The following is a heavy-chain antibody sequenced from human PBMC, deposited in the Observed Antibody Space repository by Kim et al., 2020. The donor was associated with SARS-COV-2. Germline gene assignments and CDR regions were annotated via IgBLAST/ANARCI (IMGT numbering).Heavy chain of an antibody. V-gene: IGHV3-7*03. Sequence: GGSLRLSCAASGFTFSSYWMSWVRQAPGKGLEWVANIKQDGSEKYYVDSVKGRFTISRDNAKNSLYLQMNSLRAEDTAVYYCARDLGRTYYGSGSFNDYWGQGTLVTVSS. CDR3: ARDLGRTYYGSGSFNDY. D-gene: IGHD3-10*01. CDR2: IKQDGSEK. CDR1: GFTFSSYW. J-gene: IGHJ4*02.